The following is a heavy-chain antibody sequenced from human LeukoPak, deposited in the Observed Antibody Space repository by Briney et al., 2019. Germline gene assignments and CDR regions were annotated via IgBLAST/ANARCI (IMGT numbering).Heavy chain of an antibody. CDR1: GGSISSYY. V-gene: IGHV4-4*07. CDR2: IYTSGST. J-gene: IGHJ4*02. CDR3: ARSSYDSSSGVI. Sequence: SETLSFTCTVSGGSISSYYWSWIRQPVGKGLEWIGRIYTSGSTNYNPSLKSRVTMSVDTSKNQFSLKLSSVTAADTAVYYCARSSYDSSSGVIWGQGTLVTVSS. D-gene: IGHD3-22*01.